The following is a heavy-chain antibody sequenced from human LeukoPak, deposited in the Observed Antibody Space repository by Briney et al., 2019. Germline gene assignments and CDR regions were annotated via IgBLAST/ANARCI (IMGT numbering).Heavy chain of an antibody. J-gene: IGHJ6*02. CDR2: ISAYNGNT. CDR1: GYTFTSYG. Sequence: ASVKVSCKASGYTFTSYGISWVRQAPGQGLEWMGWISAYNGNTNYAQKLQGRVTMTTDTSTSTAYMELRSLRSDDTAVYYCARGGDYYDSSGFPTDYYYGMDVWGQGTTVTVSS. V-gene: IGHV1-18*04. CDR3: ARGGDYYDSSGFPTDYYYGMDV. D-gene: IGHD3-22*01.